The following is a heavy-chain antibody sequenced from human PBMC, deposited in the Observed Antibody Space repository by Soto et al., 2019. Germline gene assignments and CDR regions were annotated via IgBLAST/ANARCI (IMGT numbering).Heavy chain of an antibody. CDR3: ARARGIAAAGVKYSYGMDV. D-gene: IGHD6-13*01. CDR2: INHSGST. V-gene: IGHV4-34*01. CDR1: GGSFSGYY. J-gene: IGHJ6*02. Sequence: PSETLSLTCAVYGGSFSGYYWSWIRQPPGKGLEWIGEINHSGSTNYNPSLKSRVTISVDTSKNQFSLKLSSVTAADTAVYYCARARGIAAAGVKYSYGMDVWGQGTTVTVS.